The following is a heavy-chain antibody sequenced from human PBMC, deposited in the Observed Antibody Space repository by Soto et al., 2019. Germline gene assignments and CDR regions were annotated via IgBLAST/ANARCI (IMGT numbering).Heavy chain of an antibody. CDR1: GGSVSSSRYY. V-gene: IGHV4-39*01. J-gene: IGHJ4*02. D-gene: IGHD3-22*01. CDR3: ARGQYYDSKEDFDY. Sequence: SETLSLTCSVSGGSVSSSRYYGDWIRQPPGKGLEWIGNIYYTGSTYYNPSVKSRVAISVDTSNNQFSLKLTSVTAADTAVYYCARGQYYDSKEDFDYWGQGTLVTVSS. CDR2: IYYTGST.